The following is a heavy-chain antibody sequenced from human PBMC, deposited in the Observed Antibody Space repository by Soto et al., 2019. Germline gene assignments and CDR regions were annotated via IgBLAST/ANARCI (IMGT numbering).Heavy chain of an antibody. D-gene: IGHD2-2*01. CDR2: TYYRSKWYN. CDR1: VASGSRNSAA. CDR3: ARDQEGFVVVPAGGDQFGRNDYYYGIDV. J-gene: IGHJ6*02. Sequence: SHPLSLTCAISVASGSRNSAAWIWIRQSPSRGLEWVGRTYYRSKWYNDYAVSVKSRITINPDTYKNQFSLQLNSVTPEDTAVYYCARDQEGFVVVPAGGDQFGRNDYYYGIDVWGQGTTVTVSS. V-gene: IGHV6-1*01.